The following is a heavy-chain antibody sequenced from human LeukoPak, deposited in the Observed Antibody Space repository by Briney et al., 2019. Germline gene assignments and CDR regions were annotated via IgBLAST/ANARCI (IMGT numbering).Heavy chain of an antibody. D-gene: IGHD5-24*01. V-gene: IGHV3-33*01. CDR2: TWYDGSKQ. CDR3: ARDGDGYDLDN. J-gene: IGHJ4*02. Sequence: PGRSLRLFCAASGFTFSNYGFHWVRQAPGKGLEWVAVTWYDGSKQFSADSVKGRFTIAKDNSKNTVYLQMNSLRVDDTAVYYCARDGDGYDLDNWGQGTLVTVSS. CDR1: GFTFSNYG.